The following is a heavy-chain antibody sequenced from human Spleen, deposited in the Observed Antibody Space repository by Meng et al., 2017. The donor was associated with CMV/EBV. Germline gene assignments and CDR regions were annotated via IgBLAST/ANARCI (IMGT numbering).Heavy chain of an antibody. Sequence: SGYIYTSYGLGWLRQAPGQGLEWMGWISAYIGNTNYAQNFQGRVTMTTDTSTSTAYMELRSLRPDDTAMYYCARVRLDTSSWYYFDFWGQGTLVTVSS. J-gene: IGHJ4*02. D-gene: IGHD6-13*01. CDR2: ISAYIGNT. CDR3: ARVRLDTSSWYYFDF. V-gene: IGHV1-18*01. CDR1: GYIYTSYG.